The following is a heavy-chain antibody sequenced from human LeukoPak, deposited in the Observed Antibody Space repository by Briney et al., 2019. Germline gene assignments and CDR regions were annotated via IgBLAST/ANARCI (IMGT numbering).Heavy chain of an antibody. Sequence: PGGSLRLSCEPSGFTFSGYATSSVRQTPGKGLEWVSLISGSGGTTYYTDSVKGRFTISRDNSKNTLYLQMNNLRACDMAVYYCAKDPRNRTYYYARSGYYDYCGQGTLVTVSS. J-gene: IGHJ4*02. CDR2: ISGSGGTT. D-gene: IGHD3-22*01. CDR1: GFTFSGYA. CDR3: AKDPRNRTYYYARSGYYDY. V-gene: IGHV3-23*01.